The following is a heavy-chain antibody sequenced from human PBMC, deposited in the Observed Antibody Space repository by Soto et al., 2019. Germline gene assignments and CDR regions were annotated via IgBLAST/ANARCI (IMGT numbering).Heavy chain of an antibody. V-gene: IGHV4-30-4*01. CDR3: ARVVGFGATTIDY. Sequence: SQTKSLTSTVSDGSISRGDYYCSWIRPPPGKGLEWIGYIYYSGSTYYNPSLKSRVTISVDTSKNQFSLKLSSVTAADTAVYYCARVVGFGATTIDYWGQGTLVTVSS. D-gene: IGHD3-10*01. CDR1: DGSISRGDYY. J-gene: IGHJ4*02. CDR2: IYYSGST.